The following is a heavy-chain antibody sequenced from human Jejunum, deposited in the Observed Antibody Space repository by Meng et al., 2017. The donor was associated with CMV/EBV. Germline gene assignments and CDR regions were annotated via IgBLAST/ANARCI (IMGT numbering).Heavy chain of an antibody. CDR1: DYSISSGHS. V-gene: IGHV4-38-2*01. J-gene: IGHJ4*02. D-gene: IGHD1-7*01. CDR3: ARYVAGTTKYYFDH. CDR2: IHPSGIT. Sequence: SDYSISSGHSWSWVRQFPGKGLEWLATIHPSGITYYNPSLRSRVTISVDTSKNQFSLKLTSVTGADTAIYYCARYVAGTTKYYFDHWGQGTLVTVSS.